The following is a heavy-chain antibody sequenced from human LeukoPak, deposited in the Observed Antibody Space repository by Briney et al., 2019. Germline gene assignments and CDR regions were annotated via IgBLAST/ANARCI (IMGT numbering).Heavy chain of an antibody. CDR2: TYYSGST. V-gene: IGHV4-39*01. Sequence: PSETLSLTCTVSGGSISSSSYYWGWIRQPPGKGLEWLGSTYYSGSTYYNPSLKSRVTISVDTSKNQFPLKLSSVTAADTAVYYCARHTTILGVVIDYWGQGTLVTVSS. D-gene: IGHD3-3*01. J-gene: IGHJ4*02. CDR1: GGSISSSSYY. CDR3: ARHTTILGVVIDY.